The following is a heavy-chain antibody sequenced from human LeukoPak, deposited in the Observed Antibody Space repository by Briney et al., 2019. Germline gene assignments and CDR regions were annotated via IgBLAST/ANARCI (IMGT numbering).Heavy chain of an antibody. V-gene: IGHV3-48*01. Sequence: HPGGSLRLSCAASGFTFSSYSMNWVRQAPGKGLEWVSYITSSGSTTYYADSVKGRFTISRDHAKNSLYLQMNSLRAEDTAVYYCARVNVVAGFLSDYWGQGTLVTVSA. D-gene: IGHD6-19*01. CDR1: GFTFSSYS. J-gene: IGHJ4*02. CDR3: ARVNVVAGFLSDY. CDR2: ITSSGSTT.